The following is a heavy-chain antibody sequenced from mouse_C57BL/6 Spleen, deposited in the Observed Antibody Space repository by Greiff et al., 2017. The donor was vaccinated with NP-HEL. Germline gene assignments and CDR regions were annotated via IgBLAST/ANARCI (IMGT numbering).Heavy chain of an antibody. J-gene: IGHJ2*01. Sequence: QVQLQQSGPELVKPGASVKISCKASGYAFSSSWMNWVKQRPGKGLEWIGRIYPGDGDTNYNGKFKGQATLTADKSSSTAYMQLSSLTSEDSAVYFCAREGDYDEDLDNWGKGTTLTVAS. D-gene: IGHD2-4*01. CDR1: GYAFSSSW. CDR3: AREGDYDEDLDN. CDR2: IYPGDGDT. V-gene: IGHV1-82*01.